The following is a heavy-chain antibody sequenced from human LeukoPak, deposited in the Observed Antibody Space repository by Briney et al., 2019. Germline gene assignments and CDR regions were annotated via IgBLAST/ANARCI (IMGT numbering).Heavy chain of an antibody. CDR3: AKGPNLNRWYYDSSGYYDTYFDY. D-gene: IGHD3-22*01. J-gene: IGHJ4*02. CDR1: GFTFSSYE. V-gene: IGHV3-48*03. Sequence: PGGSLRLSCAASGFTFSSYEMNWVRQAPGKGLEWVSYISSSGSTIYYADSVKGRFTISRDNAKNSLYLQMNSLRAEDTALYYCAKGPNLNRWYYDSSGYYDTYFDYWGQGTLVTVSS. CDR2: ISSSGSTI.